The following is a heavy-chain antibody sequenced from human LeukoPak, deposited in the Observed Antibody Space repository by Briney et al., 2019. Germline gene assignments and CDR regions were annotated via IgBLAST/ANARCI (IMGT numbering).Heavy chain of an antibody. Sequence: GGSLRLSCAASGFTFSSYSMNWVRQAPGKGPEWVSYISTSSSTVHYADSVKGRFTISRDNAENSLYLQMYSLRAEDTAVYYCARVIRSGWYYSDYWGQGALVTVSS. V-gene: IGHV3-48*01. CDR1: GFTFSSYS. CDR3: ARVIRSGWYYSDY. J-gene: IGHJ4*02. CDR2: ISTSSSTV. D-gene: IGHD6-19*01.